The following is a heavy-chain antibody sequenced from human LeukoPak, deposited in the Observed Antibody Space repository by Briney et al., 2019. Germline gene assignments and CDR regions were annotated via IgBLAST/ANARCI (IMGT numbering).Heavy chain of an antibody. CDR2: VGASGGST. V-gene: IGHV3-23*01. Sequence: GGSLRLFCGASGFTFNNCAMSWVRQAPGKGLEWASSVGASGGSTSYADSAKGRFSISRDNSKKTLYLQMNSLIPEDTAVYYCARDRDCSTTSCRGSLDYWGQGTVVTVSS. CDR1: GFTFNNCA. CDR3: ARDRDCSTTSCRGSLDY. J-gene: IGHJ4*02. D-gene: IGHD2-2*01.